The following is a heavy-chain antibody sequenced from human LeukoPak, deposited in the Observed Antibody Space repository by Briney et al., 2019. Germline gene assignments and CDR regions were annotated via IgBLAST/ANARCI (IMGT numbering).Heavy chain of an antibody. D-gene: IGHD2-15*01. CDR1: GGSISSYY. CDR3: ARAPSDCSGASCYIFDY. CDR2: IYYTGST. Sequence: PSETLSLTCTVSGGSISSYYWSWIRQPPGKGPEWIGYIYYTGSTNYNPSLKSRVTISVDTSKNQFSLKLSSVTAADTAVYYCARAPSDCSGASCYIFDYWGQGTLVTVSS. V-gene: IGHV4-59*01. J-gene: IGHJ4*02.